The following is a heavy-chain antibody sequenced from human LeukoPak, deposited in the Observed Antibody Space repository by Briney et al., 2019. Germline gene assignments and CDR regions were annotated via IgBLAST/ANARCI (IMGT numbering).Heavy chain of an antibody. CDR1: GFTFSSYA. Sequence: GGSLSPSCAASGFTFSSYAMSWVRQAPGKGLGGASVISGSGGSTYYADSVKGRFTISRDNSKNTLYLQMNSLRAEGTAVYYCAKDPLNYYDSSGDYPGEAFDIWGQGTMVTVSS. J-gene: IGHJ3*02. V-gene: IGHV3-23*01. CDR3: AKDPLNYYDSSGDYPGEAFDI. CDR2: ISGSGGST. D-gene: IGHD3-22*01.